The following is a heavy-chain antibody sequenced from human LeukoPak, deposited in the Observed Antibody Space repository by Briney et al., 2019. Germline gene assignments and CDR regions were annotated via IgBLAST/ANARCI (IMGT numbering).Heavy chain of an antibody. V-gene: IGHV4-34*01. Sequence: SETLSLTCTVSGGSISSYYWSWIRQPPGKGLEWIGEINHSGSTNYNPSLKSRVTISVDTSKNQFSLKLSSVTAADTAVYYCARDGYTLYYFDYWGQGTLVTVSS. CDR2: INHSGST. D-gene: IGHD5-24*01. J-gene: IGHJ4*02. CDR3: ARDGYTLYYFDY. CDR1: GGSISSYY.